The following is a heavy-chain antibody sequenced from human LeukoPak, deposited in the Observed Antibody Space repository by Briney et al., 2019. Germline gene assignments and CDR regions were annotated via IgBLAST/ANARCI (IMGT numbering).Heavy chain of an antibody. Sequence: GGSLRLSCATSGFTFSNYRMSWVRQAPGKGLEWVGNMKEDGSEINYVDSVKGRFTISRDNAQNSRYLQMNSLRAEDTAVYYCVRDRGYSKFDSWGQGTLVTVSS. CDR3: VRDRGYSKFDS. CDR1: GFTFSNYR. CDR2: MKEDGSEI. V-gene: IGHV3-7*01. D-gene: IGHD4-11*01. J-gene: IGHJ5*01.